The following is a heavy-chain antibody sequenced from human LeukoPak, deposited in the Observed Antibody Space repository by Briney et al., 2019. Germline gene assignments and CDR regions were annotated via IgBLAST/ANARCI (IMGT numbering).Heavy chain of an antibody. CDR3: ARVRGGLSYGMDV. J-gene: IGHJ6*02. CDR2: IDWNGANT. V-gene: IGHV3-20*04. D-gene: IGHD3-10*01. CDR1: GFAFDGYG. Sequence: GGSLRLSCAASGFAFDGYGMSWVRQPPGKGLEWVSAIDWNGANTGYADSVKGRFTVSRDNAKNSLYLHLSSLRAEDTALYCCARVRGGLSYGMDVWGQGTTVTVSS.